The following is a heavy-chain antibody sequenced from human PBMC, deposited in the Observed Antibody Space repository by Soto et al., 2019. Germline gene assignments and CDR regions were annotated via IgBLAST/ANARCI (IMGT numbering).Heavy chain of an antibody. CDR3: ATGSSSSRPYFDY. J-gene: IGHJ4*02. D-gene: IGHD6-6*01. Sequence: GSLRLSCAASGFTFSSYGMHWVRQAPGKGLEWVAVIWYDGSNKYYADSVKGRFTISRDNSKNTLYLQMNSLRAEDTAVYYCATGSSSSRPYFDYWGQGTLVTVSS. CDR2: IWYDGSNK. CDR1: GFTFSSYG. V-gene: IGHV3-33*01.